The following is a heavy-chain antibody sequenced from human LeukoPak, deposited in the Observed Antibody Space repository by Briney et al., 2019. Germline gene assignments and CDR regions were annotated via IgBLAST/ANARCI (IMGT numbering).Heavy chain of an antibody. J-gene: IGHJ4*02. CDR1: GFTVSSNY. D-gene: IGHD2-2*01. CDR3: ARPPPSCSSTSCYQHY. CDR2: IFSGGST. Sequence: GSXRLSCVASGFTVSSNYMSWVRQXPGKGLEWVSAIFSGGSTFYADSVKGRFTISRDNSKNTLYLQMNSLRAEDTAVYYCARPPPSCSSTSCYQHYWGQGTLVTVSS. V-gene: IGHV3-53*05.